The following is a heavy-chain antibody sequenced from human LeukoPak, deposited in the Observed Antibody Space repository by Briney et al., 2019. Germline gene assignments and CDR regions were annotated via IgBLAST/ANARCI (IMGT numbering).Heavy chain of an antibody. CDR1: GGSISSSNW. J-gene: IGHJ5*02. CDR2: INHSGST. CDR3: AAIVVVANWFDP. V-gene: IGHV4-4*02. D-gene: IGHD2-15*01. Sequence: SETLSLTCAVSGGSISSSNWWSWVRQPPGKGLEWIGEINHSGSTNYNPSLKSRVTISVDTSKNQFSLKLSSVTAADTAVYYCAAIVVVANWFDPWGQGTLVTVSS.